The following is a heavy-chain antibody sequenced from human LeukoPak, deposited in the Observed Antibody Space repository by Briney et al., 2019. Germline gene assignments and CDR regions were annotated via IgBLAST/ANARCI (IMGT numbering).Heavy chain of an antibody. D-gene: IGHD6-19*01. CDR1: GGSFSGYY. Sequence: PSETLSLTCAVYGGSFSGYYWSWIRQPPGKGLEWIGEINHSGSTNYNPSLKSRVTISVDTSKNQFSLKLSSVTAADTAVYYCARYSSGWYGNWFDPWGQGTLVTVSS. CDR3: ARYSSGWYGNWFDP. J-gene: IGHJ5*02. V-gene: IGHV4-34*01. CDR2: INHSGST.